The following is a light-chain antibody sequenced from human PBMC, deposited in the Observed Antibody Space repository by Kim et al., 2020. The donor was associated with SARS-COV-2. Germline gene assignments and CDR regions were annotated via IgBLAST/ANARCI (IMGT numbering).Light chain of an antibody. CDR3: SSFTSIGTWV. J-gene: IGLJ3*02. Sequence: GQSSTISCTVTSSGVGGYIHVSWYPQHPGNAPKLIIYGVNKRPSGASDRFSGSKSANTASLTISGLQAEDEAEYYCSSFTSIGTWVFGGGTQLTVL. V-gene: IGLV2-14*04. CDR1: SSGVGGYIH. CDR2: GVN.